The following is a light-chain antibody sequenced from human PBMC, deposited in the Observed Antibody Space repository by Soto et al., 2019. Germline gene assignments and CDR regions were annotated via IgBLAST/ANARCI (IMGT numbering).Light chain of an antibody. J-gene: IGLJ1*01. CDR3: CSYAGSNNPPYV. CDR1: SSDVGGFNY. V-gene: IGLV2-8*01. CDR2: EVN. Sequence: QSALTQPPSASGSPGQSVTISCTETSSDVGGFNYVSWHQQHPGKAPKLILYEVNKRPSGVPDRFSGSKSGNTASLTVSGLQAEDEADYYCCSYAGSNNPPYVFGTGTKLTVL.